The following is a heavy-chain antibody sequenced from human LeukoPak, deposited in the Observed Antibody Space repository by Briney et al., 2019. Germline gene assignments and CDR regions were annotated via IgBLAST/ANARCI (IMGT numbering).Heavy chain of an antibody. D-gene: IGHD3-10*01. CDR1: GDTFATYW. CDR3: ARHRLGVDFFDY. V-gene: IGHV5-51*01. CDR2: IFPFDSDT. J-gene: IGHJ4*02. Sequence: GESLKISCQGSGDTFATYWIAWVRQMPGKGLELMGSIFPFDSDTRYSPSFQGQVTFSADKSINTAYLQWSSLKASDTAMYYCARHRLGVDFFDYWGQGTVVTVSS.